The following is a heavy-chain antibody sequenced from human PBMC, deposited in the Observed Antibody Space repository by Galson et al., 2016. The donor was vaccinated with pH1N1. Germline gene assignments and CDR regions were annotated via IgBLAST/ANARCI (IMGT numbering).Heavy chain of an antibody. J-gene: IGHJ6*03. CDR2: FTAEDGET. V-gene: IGHV1-24*01. D-gene: IGHD4-23*01. CDR3: ATNSIDYYYVYMDV. CDR1: GYLLTELS. Sequence: SVKVSCKVSGYLLTELSIFWVRQAPGKGLEWMGGFTAEDGETVYAQKLQGRVTMTEDTSTDTAYMELSSLRYEDTAVYYCATNSIDYYYVYMDVWGKGTKVTVSS.